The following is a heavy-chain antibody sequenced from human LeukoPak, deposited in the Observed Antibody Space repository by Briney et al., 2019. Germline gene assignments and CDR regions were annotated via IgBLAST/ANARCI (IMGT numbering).Heavy chain of an antibody. D-gene: IGHD6-13*01. CDR1: GGTYSSYA. CDR2: IIPIFRTA. V-gene: IGHV1-69*06. Sequence: GASVKVSCKASGGTYSSYAISWVRQAPGQGLEWMGGIIPIFRTANYAQKFQGRVTITADKSTSTAYMELSSLRSEDTAVYYCARDVVSSSSWYYYYYGMDVWGKGTTVTVSS. CDR3: ARDVVSSSSWYYYYYGMDV. J-gene: IGHJ6*04.